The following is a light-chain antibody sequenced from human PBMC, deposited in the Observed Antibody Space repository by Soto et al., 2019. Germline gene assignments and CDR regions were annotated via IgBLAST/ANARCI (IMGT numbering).Light chain of an antibody. CDR1: QGISSY. Sequence: DIQLTQSPSFLSASVGDSVTITCRASQGISSYLAWYQQKPGKAPKLLIYAASTLQSGVPSRFSGSGFGTEFTLTISSLQPEEFATYYCQQLNSYPLTFGGGTKVEIK. J-gene: IGKJ4*01. V-gene: IGKV1-9*01. CDR2: AAS. CDR3: QQLNSYPLT.